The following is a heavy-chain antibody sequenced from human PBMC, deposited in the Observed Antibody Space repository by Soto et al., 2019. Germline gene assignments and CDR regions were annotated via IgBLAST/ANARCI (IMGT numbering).Heavy chain of an antibody. V-gene: IGHV4-59*01. J-gene: IGHJ3*02. Sequence: SGALSLTWTDSGCASSRYFGSLIRQPRGKGLEWIGYIYYSGSTNYNPSLKSRVTISVDTSKNQFSLKLSSVTAADTAAYYCARLTRYCSSTSCYADAFDIWGQGTMVT. CDR3: ARLTRYCSSTSCYADAFDI. D-gene: IGHD2-2*01. CDR1: GCASSRYF. CDR2: IYYSGST.